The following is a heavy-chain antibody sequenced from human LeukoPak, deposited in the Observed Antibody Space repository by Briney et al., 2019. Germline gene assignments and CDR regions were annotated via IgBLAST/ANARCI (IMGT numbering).Heavy chain of an antibody. CDR1: GGSINSGSYY. V-gene: IGHV4-61*09. D-gene: IGHD2-2*02. Sequence: SETLSLTCTVSGGSINSGSYYWNWIRQSAGKGLEWIGHIYTTGTTNCNPSLKSRVTISLDTSKNQFSLKLNSVTAADTAVYYCARCTSTSCYNFDYWGQGTLVTVSS. CDR2: IYTTGTT. CDR3: ARCTSTSCYNFDY. J-gene: IGHJ4*02.